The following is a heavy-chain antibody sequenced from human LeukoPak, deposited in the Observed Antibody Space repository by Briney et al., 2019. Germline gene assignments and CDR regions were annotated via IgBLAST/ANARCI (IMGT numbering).Heavy chain of an antibody. CDR2: IYYSGST. CDR3: ARVGRIAAAGIDY. V-gene: IGHV4-59*01. Sequence: PSETLSLTCTVSGGSISSYYWSWIRQPPGKGLEWIGYIYYSGSTNYNPSLKSRVTISVDTSKNQFSLKLSSVTAADTAVYYCARVGRIAAAGIDYWGQGTLVTVSS. D-gene: IGHD6-13*01. J-gene: IGHJ4*02. CDR1: GGSISSYY.